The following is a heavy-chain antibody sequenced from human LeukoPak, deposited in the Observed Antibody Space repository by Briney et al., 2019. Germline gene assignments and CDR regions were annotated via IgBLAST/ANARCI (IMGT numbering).Heavy chain of an antibody. CDR1: GGTFSSYA. J-gene: IGHJ4*02. Sequence: SVKVSCKASGGTFSSYAISWVRQAPGQGLEWMGRIIPIFGTANYAQKFQGRVTITTDESTSTAYMELSSLRSEDTAVYYCAREGYGYGNYFDYWGQGTLVTVSS. V-gene: IGHV1-69*05. CDR2: IIPIFGTA. CDR3: AREGYGYGNYFDY. D-gene: IGHD5-18*01.